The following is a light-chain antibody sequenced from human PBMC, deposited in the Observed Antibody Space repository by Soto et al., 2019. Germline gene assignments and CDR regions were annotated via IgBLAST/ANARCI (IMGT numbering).Light chain of an antibody. CDR2: DVS. CDR1: SSVVGGYNY. CDR3: SSYTSSTTYV. J-gene: IGLJ1*01. Sequence: QSVLTQPASVSASPGQSIPISCTGTSSVVGGYNYVSWYQQHPGKAPKLMIYDVSNRPSGVSNRFSGSKSGNTASLTISGLQAEDEADYYCSSYTSSTTYVFGTGTKVTVL. V-gene: IGLV2-14*01.